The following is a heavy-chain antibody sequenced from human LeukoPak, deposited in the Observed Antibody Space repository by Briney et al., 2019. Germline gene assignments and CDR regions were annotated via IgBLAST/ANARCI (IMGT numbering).Heavy chain of an antibody. D-gene: IGHD2-8*02. V-gene: IGHV3-23*01. CDR2: ISPSGDIT. CDR1: GFIFSSHG. CDR3: ATYRQVLLPFES. Sequence: GGSLRLSCAASGFIFSSHGMNWVRQAPGKGLEWVSGISPSGDITYYADSVRGRFTISRDNSKSTLSLQMNSLRAEDTAIYYCATYRQVLLPFESWGQGTLVTVSS. J-gene: IGHJ4*02.